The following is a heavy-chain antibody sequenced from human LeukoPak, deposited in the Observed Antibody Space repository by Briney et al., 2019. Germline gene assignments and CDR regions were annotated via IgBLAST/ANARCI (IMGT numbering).Heavy chain of an antibody. CDR3: AKGVPGSGWYSGFDAFDI. CDR1: GFTFKTCA. Sequence: GGSLRLSCAASGFTFKTCAMNWVRQAPGRGLEWVSHLSGNGDNTYYADSVKGRFSISRDNSKNTVYLQMNSLRVEDTAVYFCAKGVPGSGWYSGFDAFDIWGQGTMVTVS. CDR2: LSGNGDNT. V-gene: IGHV3-23*01. J-gene: IGHJ3*02. D-gene: IGHD6-19*01.